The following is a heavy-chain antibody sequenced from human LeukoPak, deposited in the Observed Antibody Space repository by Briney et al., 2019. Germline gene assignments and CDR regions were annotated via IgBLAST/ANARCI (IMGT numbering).Heavy chain of an antibody. CDR3: AREHLGDYYYGMDV. V-gene: IGHV3-7*03. Sequence: PGGPLRLSCAASGFTFSRYWMSWVRQTPGKGPEWVANIKRDGSEKYYVDSVKGRFTISRDNAKNSLYLQMSSLRAEDTAVYYCAREHLGDYYYGMDVWGQGTTVTVSS. J-gene: IGHJ6*02. CDR1: GFTFSRYW. CDR2: IKRDGSEK. D-gene: IGHD7-27*01.